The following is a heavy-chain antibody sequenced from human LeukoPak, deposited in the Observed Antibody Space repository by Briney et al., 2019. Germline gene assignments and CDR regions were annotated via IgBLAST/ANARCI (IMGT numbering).Heavy chain of an antibody. CDR2: ISSSSSYT. D-gene: IGHD2-15*01. CDR1: GFTFSDYY. CDR3: ARAVGGSTHGPY. Sequence: GGSLRLSCAASGFTFSDYYMSCIPQAPGKGLEWGSYISSSSSYTNYADSVKGRFTISRDNAKNSLYLQMNSLRAEDTAVYYCARAVGGSTHGPYWGQGTLVTVSS. J-gene: IGHJ4*02. V-gene: IGHV3-11*06.